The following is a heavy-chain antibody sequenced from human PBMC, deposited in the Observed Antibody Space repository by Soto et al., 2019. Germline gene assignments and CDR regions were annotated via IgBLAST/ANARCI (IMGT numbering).Heavy chain of an antibody. J-gene: IGHJ3*02. V-gene: IGHV3-23*01. CDR2: ISGSGGST. Sequence: EVQLLESGGGLVQPGGSLRLSCAASGFTFSSYAMSWVRQAPGKGLEWVSAISGSGGSTYYADSVKGRFTISRDNSKNTLYLQMNSLRAEDTAVYYCAKGLVRMTTVTTFLGDAFDIWGQGTMVTVSS. D-gene: IGHD4-17*01. CDR1: GFTFSSYA. CDR3: AKGLVRMTTVTTFLGDAFDI.